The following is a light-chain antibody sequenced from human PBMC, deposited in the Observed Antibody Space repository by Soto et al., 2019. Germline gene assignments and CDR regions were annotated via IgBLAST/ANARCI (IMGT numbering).Light chain of an antibody. Sequence: QSALTQPASVSGSPGQSITISCIGTSSDVGGYNYVSWYQQHPGKAPKLMIYEVSNRPSGVSNRFSGSKSGNTASLTISGLQAEDEADYYCSSYTSISTHVVFGGGTKLTVL. J-gene: IGLJ2*01. CDR3: SSYTSISTHVV. CDR1: SSDVGGYNY. V-gene: IGLV2-14*01. CDR2: EVS.